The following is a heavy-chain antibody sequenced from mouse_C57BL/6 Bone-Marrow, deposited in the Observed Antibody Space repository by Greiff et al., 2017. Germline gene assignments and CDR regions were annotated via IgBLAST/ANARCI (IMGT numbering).Heavy chain of an antibody. CDR2: IYPRSGNT. D-gene: IGHD1-1*01. CDR3: ARLELLAMDY. Sequence: VQLQQSGAELARPGASVKLSCKASGYTFTSYGISWVKQRTGQGLEWIGEIYPRSGNTYYNEKFKGKATLTADKSSSTAYMELRSLTSADSAVYFCARLELLAMDYWGQGTSVTVSS. J-gene: IGHJ4*01. V-gene: IGHV1-81*01. CDR1: GYTFTSYG.